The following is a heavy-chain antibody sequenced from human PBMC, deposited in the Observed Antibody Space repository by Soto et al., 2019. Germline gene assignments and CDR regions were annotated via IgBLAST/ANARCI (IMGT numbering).Heavy chain of an antibody. CDR2: ISAYNGNT. CDR1: GYTFTSYG. J-gene: IGHJ4*02. Sequence: ASVKVSCKASGYTFTSYGISWVRQAPGQGLEWMGWISAYNGNTNYAQKLQGRVTMTTDTSTSTAYMELRSLRSDDTAVYYCAREGSTSPIPNYDFWSGYDYWGQGTLVTVSS. D-gene: IGHD3-3*01. CDR3: AREGSTSPIPNYDFWSGYDY. V-gene: IGHV1-18*01.